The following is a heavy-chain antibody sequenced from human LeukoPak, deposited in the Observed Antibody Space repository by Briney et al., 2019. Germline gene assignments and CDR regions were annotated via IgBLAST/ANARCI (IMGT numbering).Heavy chain of an antibody. J-gene: IGHJ6*02. CDR3: ARGEAYGFDV. Sequence: SETLSLTCTVSSGSISGSYWSWIRQPPGKGLEWIGYISYRGSTNYNPSLKSRVTISLDTSKNQFSLNLSSVTAADTAVYYCARGEAYGFDVWGQGTTVTVSS. V-gene: IGHV4-59*01. CDR1: SGSISGSY. CDR2: ISYRGST.